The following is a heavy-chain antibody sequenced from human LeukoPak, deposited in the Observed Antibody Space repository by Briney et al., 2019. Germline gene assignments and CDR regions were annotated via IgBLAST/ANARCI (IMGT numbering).Heavy chain of an antibody. CDR2: ISSSSSYI. CDR3: ARDPTYCSSTSCSSFDY. CDR1: GFTFSSYS. J-gene: IGHJ4*02. D-gene: IGHD2-2*01. Sequence: PGGSLRLSCAASGFTFSSYSMNWVRQAPGKGLEWVSSISSSSSYIYYADSVKGRFTISRDNAKNSLYLQMNSLRAEDTAVYYCARDPTYCSSTSCSSFDYWGQGTLVTVSS. V-gene: IGHV3-21*01.